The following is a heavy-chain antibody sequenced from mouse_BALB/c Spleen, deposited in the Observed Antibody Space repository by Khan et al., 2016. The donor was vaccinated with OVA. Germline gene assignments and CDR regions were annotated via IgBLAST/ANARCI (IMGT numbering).Heavy chain of an antibody. CDR1: GYTFTNFG. Sequence: QIQLVQSGPELKKPGETVKISCKASGYTFTNFGMNWVKQAPGKGLKWMGWINTYTGEPTYADDFKGRFAFSLETSANTAYLQISNLKNEETATYFCERPPYFSYVLVYWGQGTSVTVSS. CDR3: ERPPYFSYVLVY. CDR2: INTYTGEP. J-gene: IGHJ4*01. D-gene: IGHD2-10*01. V-gene: IGHV9-3-1*01.